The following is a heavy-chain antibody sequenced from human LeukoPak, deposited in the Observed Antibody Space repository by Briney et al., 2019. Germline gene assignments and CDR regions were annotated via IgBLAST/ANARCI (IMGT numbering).Heavy chain of an antibody. J-gene: IGHJ4*02. Sequence: PGGSLRLSCAASGFTFSSYAMSWVRQAPGKGLEWVSAISGSGGGTYYADSVKGRFTTSRDNSKNTLYLQMNSLRAEDTAVYYCAKDIPAYYYDSSGYYSEYFDYWGQGTLVTVSS. CDR2: ISGSGGGT. V-gene: IGHV3-23*01. CDR3: AKDIPAYYYDSSGYYSEYFDY. CDR1: GFTFSSYA. D-gene: IGHD3-22*01.